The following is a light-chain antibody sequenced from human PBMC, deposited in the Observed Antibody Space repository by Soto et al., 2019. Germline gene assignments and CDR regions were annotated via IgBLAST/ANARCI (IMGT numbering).Light chain of an antibody. V-gene: IGKV3-11*01. CDR1: QSVSSY. Sequence: TVLTQSPAPPSLYPGERATVSCRASQSVSSYLAWYQQKPGQAPRLLIYDASNRATGIPARFSGSGSGTDFTLTISSLEPEDFAVYYCQQRSNWLITFGQGTRMEL. CDR3: QQRSNWLIT. J-gene: IGKJ5*01. CDR2: DAS.